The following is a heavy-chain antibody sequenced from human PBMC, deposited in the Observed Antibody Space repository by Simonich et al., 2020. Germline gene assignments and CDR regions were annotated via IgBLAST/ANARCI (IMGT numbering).Heavy chain of an antibody. Sequence: QVKLVQSGSEVKKNGDSVKVCCKASGYTFTRNDINWVQQATGKGLECMGLMNPNSGNTGYAQKFQGRVTITRNTSISTAYMELSSLRSEDTAVYYCARARYCSSTSCYNWFDPWGQGTLVTVSS. CDR3: ARARYCSSTSCYNWFDP. CDR2: MNPNSGNT. CDR1: GYTFTRND. D-gene: IGHD2-2*01. V-gene: IGHV1-8*03. J-gene: IGHJ5*02.